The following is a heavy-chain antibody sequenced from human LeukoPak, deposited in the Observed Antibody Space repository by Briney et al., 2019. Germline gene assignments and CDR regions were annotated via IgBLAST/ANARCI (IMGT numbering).Heavy chain of an antibody. V-gene: IGHV4-39*01. D-gene: IGHD1-26*01. CDR3: ARGVVGATVDY. J-gene: IGHJ4*02. Sequence: SETLSLTCTVSGGSISSSTYYWGWIRQPPGKGLEWVGSVYYTRSTYYNPSLKSRVTISVGTSKNQFSLKLTSVTASDTAVYYCARGVVGATVDYWGQGTLVTVSS. CDR2: VYYTRST. CDR1: GGSISSSTYY.